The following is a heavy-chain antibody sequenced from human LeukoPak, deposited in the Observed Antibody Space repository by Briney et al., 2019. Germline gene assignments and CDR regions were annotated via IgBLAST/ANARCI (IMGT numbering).Heavy chain of an antibody. CDR1: GFTFSSCA. D-gene: IGHD6-13*01. J-gene: IGHJ4*02. V-gene: IGHV3-23*01. CDR2: IDGSGGTT. CDR3: ARGHQQLVRDYFDY. Sequence: TGGSLRLSCAASGFTFSSCAMSWVRQAPGKGLEWVSAIDGSGGTTYYADSVKGRFTISRDNSKNTLYLQMNSLRAEDTAVYYCARGHQQLVRDYFDYWGQGTLVTVSS.